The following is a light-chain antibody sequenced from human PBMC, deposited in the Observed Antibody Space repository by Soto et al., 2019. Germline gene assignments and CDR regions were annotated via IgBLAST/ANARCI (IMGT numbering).Light chain of an antibody. V-gene: IGLV2-14*03. J-gene: IGLJ1*01. CDR3: ISYTSSSPYV. CDR1: SSDVGGYNY. Sequence: QSVLTKPASVSGSPGQSITISCTGTSSDVGGYNYVSWYQHHPGKAPNLIIFDVSNRPSVISNRFSGAKAGNTASLTISGLQAEDEADYYCISYTSSSPYVFATGTK. CDR2: DVS.